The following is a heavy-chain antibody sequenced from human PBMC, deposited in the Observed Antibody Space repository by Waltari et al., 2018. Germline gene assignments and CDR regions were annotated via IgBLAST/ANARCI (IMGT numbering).Heavy chain of an antibody. CDR3: AREEGPQFSHRFDV. Sequence: QVQLQESGPAVVKPSETLSLTCAVSGGSITSSAWWSWIRQSPGKGLEWIGGIYGGGGSTGYNPSLKSRVTISKDTSKNQFSLKLSSVTAADTAVYYCAREEGPQFSHRFDVCGPGVLVTVSS. CDR2: IYGGGGST. V-gene: IGHV4-4*02. J-gene: IGHJ5*02. CDR1: GGSITSSAW.